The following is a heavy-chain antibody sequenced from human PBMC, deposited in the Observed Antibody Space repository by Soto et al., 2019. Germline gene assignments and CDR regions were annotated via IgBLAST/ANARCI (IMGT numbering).Heavy chain of an antibody. Sequence: ASVKVSCKASGYTFTSYDINWVRQATGQGLEWMGWMNPNSGNTGYAQKFQGRVTMTRNTSISTAYMELSSLRSEDTAVYYCARGRSGYYEGQSYWFDPWGQGTLVTVSS. D-gene: IGHD3-3*01. CDR2: MNPNSGNT. CDR3: ARGRSGYYEGQSYWFDP. V-gene: IGHV1-8*01. CDR1: GYTFTSYD. J-gene: IGHJ5*02.